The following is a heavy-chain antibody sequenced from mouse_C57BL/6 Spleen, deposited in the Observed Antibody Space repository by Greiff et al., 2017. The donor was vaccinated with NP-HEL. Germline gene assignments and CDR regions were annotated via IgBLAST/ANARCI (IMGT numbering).Heavy chain of an antibody. CDR1: GYTFTSYW. CDR2: IDPSDSYT. CDR3: ARSEFTTVASRWYFDV. D-gene: IGHD1-1*01. Sequence: QVQLKQPGAELVKPGASVKLSCKASGYTFTSYWMQWVKQRPGQGLEWIGEIDPSDSYTNYNQKFKGKATLTVDTSSSTAYMQLSSLTSEDSAVYYCARSEFTTVASRWYFDVWGTGTTVTVSS. V-gene: IGHV1-50*01. J-gene: IGHJ1*03.